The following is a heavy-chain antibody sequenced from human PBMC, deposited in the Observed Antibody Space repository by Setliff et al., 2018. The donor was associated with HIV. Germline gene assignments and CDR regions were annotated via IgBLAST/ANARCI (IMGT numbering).Heavy chain of an antibody. D-gene: IGHD2-15*01. Sequence: ASVKVSCKASGYTFTTYSRHWVRQAPGQSLEWMGWINVGSGDTKYSQDFQGRLSLTIDTSANTVYMELSSLTSDDTAMYYCAKRTTASGGPFDLWGPGTMVTVSS. CDR3: AKRTTASGGPFDL. CDR2: INVGSGDT. CDR1: GYTFTTYS. J-gene: IGHJ3*01. V-gene: IGHV1-3*01.